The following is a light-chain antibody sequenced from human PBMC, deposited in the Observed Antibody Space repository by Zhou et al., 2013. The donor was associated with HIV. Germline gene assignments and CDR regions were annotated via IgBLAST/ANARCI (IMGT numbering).Light chain of an antibody. V-gene: IGKV1-39*01. CDR2: AAS. J-gene: IGKJ4*01. Sequence: DIQMTQSPSSLSASVGDRVTITCRASQSISSYLNWYQQNPGKAPKLLIYAASSLQSGVPSRFSGSGSGTDFTLTISNLQPEDFATYYCQQSYSTPLTFGGGTKVEI. CDR3: QQSYSTPLT. CDR1: QSISSY.